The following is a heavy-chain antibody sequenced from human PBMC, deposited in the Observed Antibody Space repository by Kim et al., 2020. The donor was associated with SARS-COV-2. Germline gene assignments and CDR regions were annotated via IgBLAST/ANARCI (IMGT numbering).Heavy chain of an antibody. V-gene: IGHV1-3*03. D-gene: IGHD3-9*01. Sequence: ASVKVSCKASGYSFTDYAIHWLRRAPGERLEWLGWLNPGNGNTQYSRDFQGRVAFTRDTYATTAYMELGSLTSEDTAVYFCARDDGNDWCLNLWGQGSLV. CDR1: GYSFTDYA. CDR3: ARDDGNDWCLNL. CDR2: LNPGNGNT. J-gene: IGHJ4*02.